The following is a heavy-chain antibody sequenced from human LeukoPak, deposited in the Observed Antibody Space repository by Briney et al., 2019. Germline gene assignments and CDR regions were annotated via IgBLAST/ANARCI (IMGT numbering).Heavy chain of an antibody. CDR3: VRASITSDS. CDR2: SNSDGSTT. V-gene: IGHV3-74*01. Sequence: GGSLRLSCAASGFTFSSYWMHWVRQAPGKGLVWVSRSNSDGSTTIYADSVKGRFTISRDNAQNTLYLQMNSLRAEDTAVYYCVRASITSDSWGQGTLVTVSS. J-gene: IGHJ5*01. CDR1: GFTFSSYW.